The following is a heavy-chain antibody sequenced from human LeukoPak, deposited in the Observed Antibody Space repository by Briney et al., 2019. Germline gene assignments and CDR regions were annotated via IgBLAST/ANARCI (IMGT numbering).Heavy chain of an antibody. D-gene: IGHD3-10*01. Sequence: GASVKVSCKASGGTFSSYAISWVRQAPGQGLEWMGGIIPIFGIANYAQKFQGRVTITADKSTSTAYMELSSLRSEDTAVYYCAREGGITMVRDLDAFDIWGQGTMVTVSS. CDR1: GGTFSSYA. V-gene: IGHV1-69*10. CDR3: AREGGITMVRDLDAFDI. CDR2: IIPIFGIA. J-gene: IGHJ3*02.